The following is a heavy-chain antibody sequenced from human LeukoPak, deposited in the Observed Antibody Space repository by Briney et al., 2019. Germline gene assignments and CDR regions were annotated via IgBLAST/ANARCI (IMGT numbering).Heavy chain of an antibody. J-gene: IGHJ3*02. CDR1: GFSFSTSG. Sequence: GGSLRLSCAASGFSFSTSGMHGIRQAPGKGLEWVAFIQFDGGIGYFAESVKGRFTISRDNAKNSLYLQMNSLRAEDTAVYYCASTRSSSWYGDDAFDIWGQGTMVTVSS. CDR3: ASTRSSSWYGDDAFDI. D-gene: IGHD6-13*01. CDR2: IQFDGGIG. V-gene: IGHV3-30*02.